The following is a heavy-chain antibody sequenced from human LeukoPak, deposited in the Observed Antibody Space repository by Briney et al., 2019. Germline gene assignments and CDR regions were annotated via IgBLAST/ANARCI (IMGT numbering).Heavy chain of an antibody. D-gene: IGHD3-22*01. CDR3: ARGIPDSSGYYFDY. Sequence: SETLSLTCAVSGGSISSGGYSWSWIRQPAGKGLEWIGYIYHSGSTYYNPSLKSRVTISVDRSKNQFSLKLSSVTAADTAVYYCARGIPDSSGYYFDYWGQGTLVTVSS. J-gene: IGHJ4*02. V-gene: IGHV4-30-2*01. CDR2: IYHSGST. CDR1: GGSISSGGYS.